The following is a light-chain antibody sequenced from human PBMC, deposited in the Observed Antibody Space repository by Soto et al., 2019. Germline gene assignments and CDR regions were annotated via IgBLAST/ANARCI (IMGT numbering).Light chain of an antibody. J-gene: IGLJ1*01. CDR3: DSYTSSRAYV. Sequence: QSALTQPASVSGSPGQSITISCTGTSSDVGGYNYVSWYQQQSGKAPQLIIHEVSYRPSGVSNRFSGSKSGNTASLTISVLQAEDEADYYCDSYTSSRAYVFGIGTKLTVL. V-gene: IGLV2-14*01. CDR1: SSDVGGYNY. CDR2: EVS.